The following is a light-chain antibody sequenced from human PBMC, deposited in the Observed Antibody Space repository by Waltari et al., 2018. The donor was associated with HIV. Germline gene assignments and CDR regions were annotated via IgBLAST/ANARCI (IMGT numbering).Light chain of an antibody. J-gene: IGLJ2*01. CDR1: NSNVGAGFD. Sequence: QSVLIQPPSVSGAPGHNVTIACAGTNSNVGAGFDVNWYQQFPEVAPKIVIYGNTNRPSGVTDRCSGSKSDTSAALAIPGLLAEDEADYHCQSYDNTLGGVVFGGGTKLTVL. V-gene: IGLV1-40*01. CDR2: GNT. CDR3: QSYDNTLGGVV.